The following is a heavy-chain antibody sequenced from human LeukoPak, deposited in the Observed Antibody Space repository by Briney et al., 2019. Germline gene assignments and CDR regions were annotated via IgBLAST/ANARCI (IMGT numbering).Heavy chain of an antibody. V-gene: IGHV4-39*07. J-gene: IGHJ6*03. D-gene: IGHD3-10*01. CDR3: ARYRVPNYYNYIDV. CDR2: IYYSGST. CDR1: GGSISSSGYS. Sequence: PSETLSLTCSVSGGSISSSGYSWAWIRQPPGKRLEWIGTIYYSGSTYYNPSLKSRVNMSLDTSKNPFSLKLSSVTAADTAVYYCARYRVPNYYNYIDVWGKGTTVTVSS.